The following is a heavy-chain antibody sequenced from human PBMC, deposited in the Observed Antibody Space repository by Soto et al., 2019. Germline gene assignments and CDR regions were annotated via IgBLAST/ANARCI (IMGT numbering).Heavy chain of an antibody. CDR1: GGSISSTSYY. CDR3: ARSPHCSGGSCFPNWFGP. Sequence: QLQLQESGPGLVKPSETLSLTCTVSGGSISSTSYYWGWIRQPPGKGLEWVASLYYSGDTYYNPSLRSRVTSSVDTSKNQFSLRLSSVTAADTAVYYCARSPHCSGGSCFPNWFGPWGQGTLVTVSS. J-gene: IGHJ5*02. CDR2: LYYSGDT. V-gene: IGHV4-39*01. D-gene: IGHD2-15*01.